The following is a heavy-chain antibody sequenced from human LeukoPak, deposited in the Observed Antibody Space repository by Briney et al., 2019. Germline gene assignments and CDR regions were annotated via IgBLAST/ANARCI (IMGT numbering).Heavy chain of an antibody. CDR3: ARVGGTSSFDP. CDR1: GYTFTGYY. V-gene: IGHV1-46*01. J-gene: IGHJ5*02. Sequence: ASVKVSCKAPGYTFTGYYIHWVRQAPGQGLEWMGIINPSGGSTSYAEKFQGRVTMTRDTSTSTVYMELSSLRSEDTAAYYCARVGGTSSFDPWGQGTLVTVSS. CDR2: INPSGGST. D-gene: IGHD1-1*01.